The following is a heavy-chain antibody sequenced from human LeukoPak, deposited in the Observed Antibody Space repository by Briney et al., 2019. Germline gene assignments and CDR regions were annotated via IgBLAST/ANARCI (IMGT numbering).Heavy chain of an antibody. Sequence: GGSLRLSCAASGFTFSDYYMSWIRQAPGKGLEWVSYISSSGSTIYYADSVKGRFTISRDNPKNTLYLQMNSLRAEDTAVYYCAIDELSGGPRYLIFDYWGQGTLVTVSS. CDR1: GFTFSDYY. D-gene: IGHD6-19*01. CDR2: ISSSGSTI. J-gene: IGHJ4*02. V-gene: IGHV3-11*01. CDR3: AIDELSGGPRYLIFDY.